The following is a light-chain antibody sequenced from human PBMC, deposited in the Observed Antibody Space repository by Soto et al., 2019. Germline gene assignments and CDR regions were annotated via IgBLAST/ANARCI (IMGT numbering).Light chain of an antibody. V-gene: IGLV2-14*01. J-gene: IGLJ1*01. CDR3: SSYTSSRTYV. Sequence: QSALTQPASVSASPGQSITISCTETNSDIGTLNSVSWYQQFPGKAPKLMIFGVSVRPSGVSARFSGSKFGNTAFLSISGLQAEDEADYYCSSYTSSRTYVFGSATKLTVL. CDR1: NSDIGTLNS. CDR2: GVS.